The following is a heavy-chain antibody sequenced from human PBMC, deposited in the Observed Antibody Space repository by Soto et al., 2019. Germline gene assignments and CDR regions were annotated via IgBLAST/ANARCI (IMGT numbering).Heavy chain of an antibody. V-gene: IGHV3-7*05. Sequence: GGSLRHSSVGSGVPFIYYWMSWVRQAPGKGLEWVANIKQDGNEKFYVESVRGRFTVSRDNVKNSLYLQMDSLRAEDTAVYYCARVASIAAFYWGQGTLVTVSS. CDR3: ARVASIAAFY. CDR1: GVPFIYYW. D-gene: IGHD6-6*01. J-gene: IGHJ4*02. CDR2: IKQDGNEK.